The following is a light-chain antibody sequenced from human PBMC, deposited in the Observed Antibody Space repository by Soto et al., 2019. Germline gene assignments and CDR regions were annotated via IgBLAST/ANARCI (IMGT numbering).Light chain of an antibody. Sequence: DIIMTQSPDSLAVSLGERATINCKSSQSLLYSSNNKNYLAWYQQIPGQPPKLLIHWTSTRESGVPDRFSGSGSGTDFTLTISSLQAEDVAVYYCQQSYSTPLTFGGGTKAAIK. V-gene: IGKV4-1*01. CDR2: WTS. J-gene: IGKJ4*01. CDR3: QQSYSTPLT. CDR1: QSLLYSSNNKNY.